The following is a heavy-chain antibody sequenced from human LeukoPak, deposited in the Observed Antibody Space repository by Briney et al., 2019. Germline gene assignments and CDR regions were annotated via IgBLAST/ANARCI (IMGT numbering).Heavy chain of an antibody. J-gene: IGHJ3*01. CDR3: ARDHRGAAAGD. Sequence: GGSLRLSCAASGFTFSDYSMSWIRQAPGKGLEWVSYISSSGSPIYYVDSVKGRFTISRDNAKNSLYLQMNSLRAEDTAVYYCARDHRGAAAGDWGQGTMVTVSS. CDR1: GFTFSDYS. D-gene: IGHD1-26*01. V-gene: IGHV3-11*04. CDR2: ISSSGSPI.